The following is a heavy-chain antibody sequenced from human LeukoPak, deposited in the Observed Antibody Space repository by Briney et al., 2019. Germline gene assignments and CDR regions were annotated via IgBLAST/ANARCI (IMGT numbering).Heavy chain of an antibody. V-gene: IGHV1-8*03. CDR1: GYTFTGYY. Sequence: ASVKVSCKASGYTFTGYYMHWVRQATGQGLEWMGWMNPNSGNTGYAQKFQGRVTITRNTSISTAYMELSSLRSEDTAAYYCAREVSREQQSGGFDPWGQGTLVTVSS. D-gene: IGHD6-13*01. CDR3: AREVSREQQSGGFDP. CDR2: MNPNSGNT. J-gene: IGHJ5*02.